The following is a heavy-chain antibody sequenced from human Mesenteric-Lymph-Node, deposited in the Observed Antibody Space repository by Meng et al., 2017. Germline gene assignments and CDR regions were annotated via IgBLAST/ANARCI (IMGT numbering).Heavy chain of an antibody. J-gene: IGHJ2*01. CDR1: GFTYSDYY. V-gene: IGHV3-11*01. D-gene: IGHD2-21*02. CDR2: ISSSGSTI. CDR3: AREVVTAIWYFDL. Sequence: VDVVAAGVGLVQPGGSLILSFAASGFTYSDYYMSWIRQAPGKGREWVSYISSSGSTIYYADSVKGRFTISRDNAKNSLYLQMNSLRAEDTAVYYCAREVVTAIWYFDLWGRGTLVTVSS.